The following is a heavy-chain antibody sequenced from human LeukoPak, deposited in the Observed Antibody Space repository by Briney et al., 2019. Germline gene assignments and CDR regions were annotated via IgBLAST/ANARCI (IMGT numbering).Heavy chain of an antibody. CDR2: ISSSGGIM. V-gene: IGHV3-11*04. CDR3: ARERIRAAVTGWFDS. D-gene: IGHD2-15*01. J-gene: IGHJ5*01. Sequence: PGGSLRLSCAASGFTFSDYDMGWIRQAPGKGLEWVAKISSSGGIMYYADSLKGRFSISRDNAQKSLYLQMTSLRAEDAALYYCARERIRAAVTGWFDSWGQGTLVTVSS. CDR1: GFTFSDYD.